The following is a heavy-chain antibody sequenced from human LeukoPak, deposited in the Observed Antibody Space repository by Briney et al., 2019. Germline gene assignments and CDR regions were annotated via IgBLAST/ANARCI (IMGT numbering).Heavy chain of an antibody. V-gene: IGHV1-69*13. CDR1: GGTFSSYA. Sequence: SVKVSCKASGGTFSSYAISWVRQAAGQGLEWMGGIIPIFGTANYAQKFQGRVTITADESTSTAYMELSSLRSEDTAVYYCARDEVDYYDSSGYPGSGIFDYWGQGTLVTVSS. J-gene: IGHJ4*02. D-gene: IGHD3-22*01. CDR2: IIPIFGTA. CDR3: ARDEVDYYDSSGYPGSGIFDY.